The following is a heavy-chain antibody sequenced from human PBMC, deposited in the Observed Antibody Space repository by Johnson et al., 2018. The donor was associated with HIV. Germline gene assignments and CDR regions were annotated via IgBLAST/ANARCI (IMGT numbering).Heavy chain of an antibody. CDR3: ARISVFYGGNFNPFEM. D-gene: IGHD4-23*01. CDR1: GFNFDDYG. CDR2: INWNGGSR. Sequence: ASGFNFDDYGMSWVRQAPGKGVEWVSGINWNGGSRGYADSVKGRFTISRDNAKNSLYLQMNRLRAEDTAVYHCARISVFYGGNFNPFEMWGQGTMVTVSS. V-gene: IGHV3-20*01. J-gene: IGHJ3*02.